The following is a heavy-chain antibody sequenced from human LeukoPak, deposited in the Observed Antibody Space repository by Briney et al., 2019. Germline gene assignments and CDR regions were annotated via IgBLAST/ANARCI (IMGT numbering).Heavy chain of an antibody. V-gene: IGHV3-48*01. J-gene: IGHJ4*02. CDR2: ISSSSSTI. CDR1: GFTFSSYS. Sequence: GGSLRLSCAASGFTFSSYSMNWVRQAPGKGLEWVSYISSSSSTIYYADSVKGRFTISRDNAKNSLYLQMNSLRAEDTAVYYSAREAAAADYWGQGTLVTVSS. CDR3: AREAAAADY. D-gene: IGHD6-13*01.